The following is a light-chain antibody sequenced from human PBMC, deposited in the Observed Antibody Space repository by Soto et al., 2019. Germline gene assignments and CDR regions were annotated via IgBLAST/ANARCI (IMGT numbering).Light chain of an antibody. V-gene: IGKV3-20*01. CDR1: QSVSGSY. CDR2: AAS. J-gene: IGKJ3*01. Sequence: EIVLTQSPGTLSLSPGETATLSCRASQSVSGSYLAWYQQKPGQAPRVLIYAASSRATGIPDRFRGSGSGTDFTLTISRLEPEDFAVYYCQQCGSPPFTFGPGTKVDIK. CDR3: QQCGSPPFT.